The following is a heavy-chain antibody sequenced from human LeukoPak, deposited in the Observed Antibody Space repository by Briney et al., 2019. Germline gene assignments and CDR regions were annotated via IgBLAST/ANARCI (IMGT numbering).Heavy chain of an antibody. J-gene: IGHJ4*02. V-gene: IGHV2-70*11. CDR3: ARIIAGPDYFDS. Sequence: SGPALVKPTQTPTLTCTFSGFSLSTSKMCVNFIRQPPGKALEWLACIDWDDDEYYSTSLRPRLTISKDTSKNQVVLTMTNMDPVDTATYYCARIIAGPDYFDSWGQGTLVTVSS. D-gene: IGHD2-21*01. CDR2: IDWDDDE. CDR1: GFSLSTSKMC.